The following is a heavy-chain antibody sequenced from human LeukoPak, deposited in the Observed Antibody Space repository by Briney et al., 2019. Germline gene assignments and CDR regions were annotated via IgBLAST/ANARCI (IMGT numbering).Heavy chain of an antibody. CDR2: IIPIFGTA. D-gene: IGHD2-2*02. V-gene: IGHV1-69*13. CDR1: GGTFSSYA. Sequence: SVKVSCKASGGTFSSYAISWVRQAPGQGLEWMGGIIPIFGTANYAQKFQGRVTITADESTSTAYMGLSSLRSEDTAVYYCATPIHNYYYYYMDVWGKGTTVTVSS. CDR3: ATPIHNYYYYYMDV. J-gene: IGHJ6*03.